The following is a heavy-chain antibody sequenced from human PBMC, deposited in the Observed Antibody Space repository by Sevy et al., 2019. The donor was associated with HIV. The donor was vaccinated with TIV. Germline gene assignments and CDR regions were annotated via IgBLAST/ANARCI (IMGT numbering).Heavy chain of an antibody. Sequence: GGSLRLSCAASGFTFSSYAMSWVRQAPGKGLEWVSAISGSGGSTYYADSVKGRFTISRDNSKNTLYPQMNSLRAEDTAVYYCAKDDTMIVVVIDYWGQGTLVTVSS. D-gene: IGHD3-22*01. J-gene: IGHJ4*02. CDR1: GFTFSSYA. CDR2: ISGSGGST. CDR3: AKDDTMIVVVIDY. V-gene: IGHV3-23*01.